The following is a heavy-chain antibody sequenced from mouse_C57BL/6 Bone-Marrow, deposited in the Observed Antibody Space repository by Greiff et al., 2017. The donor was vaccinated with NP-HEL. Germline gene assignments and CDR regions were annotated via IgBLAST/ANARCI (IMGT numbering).Heavy chain of an antibody. CDR2: IYPGSGNT. CDR3: ARGGQPVYFDY. CDR1: GYSFTSYY. D-gene: IGHD3-3*01. Sequence: VKLQESGPELVKPGASVKISCKASGYSFTSYYIHWVKQRPGQGLEWIGWIYPGSGNTKYNEKFKGKATLTADTSSSTAYMQLSSLTSEDSAVYYCARGGQPVYFDYWGQGTTLTVSS. J-gene: IGHJ2*01. V-gene: IGHV1-66*01.